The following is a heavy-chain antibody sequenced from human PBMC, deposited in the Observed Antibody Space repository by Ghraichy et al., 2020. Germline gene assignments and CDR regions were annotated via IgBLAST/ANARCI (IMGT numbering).Heavy chain of an antibody. CDR2: INDRGGNT. Sequence: GGSLRLSCAASGFTFSSYAMTWLRQAPGKGLEWVSAINDRGGNTYYGDSVKGRFTISRDNSKNTLYLQMSVLRAEDTAVYYCAKDKGYEGRGYQSKFFDFWGQGTLVIVSS. J-gene: IGHJ4*02. CDR3: AKDKGYEGRGYQSKFFDF. V-gene: IGHV3-23*01. CDR1: GFTFSSYA. D-gene: IGHD3-22*01.